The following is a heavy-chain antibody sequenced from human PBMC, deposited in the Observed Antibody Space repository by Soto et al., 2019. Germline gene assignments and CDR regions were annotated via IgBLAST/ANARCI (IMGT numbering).Heavy chain of an antibody. CDR2: INQDGSEK. V-gene: IGHV3-7*03. J-gene: IGHJ6*02. CDR3: AKSGPYYYYGMDV. Sequence: PGGSLRLSCAASGFTFSNYWMRWVRQAPGKGLECVANINQDGSEKYYVDSVKGRFTISRDNARNSLYLQMNSLRAEDTTLYYCAKSGPYYYYGMDVWGQGTTVTVSS. D-gene: IGHD3-3*01. CDR1: GFTFSNYW.